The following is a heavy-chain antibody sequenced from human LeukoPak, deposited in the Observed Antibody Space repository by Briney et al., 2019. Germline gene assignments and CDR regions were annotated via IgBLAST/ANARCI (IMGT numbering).Heavy chain of an antibody. CDR3: ARDRLSGDDAFDI. J-gene: IGHJ3*02. CDR2: INPNSGGT. D-gene: IGHD3-3*01. CDR1: GYTFTGYY. V-gene: IGHV1-2*02. Sequence: GASVKVSCKASGYTFTGYYMHWVRQAPGQGLEWMGWINPNSGGTNYAQKFQGRVTMTRDTSISTAYMELSRLRSDDTAVYYCARDRLSGDDAFDIWGQGTMVTVSS.